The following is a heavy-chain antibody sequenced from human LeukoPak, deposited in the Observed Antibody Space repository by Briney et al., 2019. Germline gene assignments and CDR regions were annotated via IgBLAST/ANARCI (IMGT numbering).Heavy chain of an antibody. V-gene: IGHV1-2*02. Sequence: ASVEVSCKASGYTFTGYYMHWVRQAPGQGLEWMGWINPNSGGTNYAQKFQGRVTMTRDTSISTAYMELSRLRSDDTAVYYCARDYDILTGYYHFDYWGQGTLVTVSS. CDR1: GYTFTGYY. J-gene: IGHJ4*02. CDR2: INPNSGGT. D-gene: IGHD3-9*01. CDR3: ARDYDILTGYYHFDY.